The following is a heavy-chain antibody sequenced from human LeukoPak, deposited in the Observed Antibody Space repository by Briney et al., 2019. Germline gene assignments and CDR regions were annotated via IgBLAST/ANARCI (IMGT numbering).Heavy chain of an antibody. J-gene: IGHJ6*03. Sequence: EAGGSLRLSCAASGFTFSSYSMDWVRQAPGKGLERVSSITSSSSHIYYADSVKGRFTISGDNAKNSVYLQMNSLRAEDTAVYYCARVKTGATVTTFHYYCMDVWGVGTTVTVSS. D-gene: IGHD4-11*01. V-gene: IGHV3-21*01. CDR2: ITSSSSHI. CDR3: ARVKTGATVTTFHYYCMDV. CDR1: GFTFSSYS.